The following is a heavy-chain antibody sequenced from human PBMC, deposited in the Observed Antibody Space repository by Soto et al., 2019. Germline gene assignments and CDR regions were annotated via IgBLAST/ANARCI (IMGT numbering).Heavy chain of an antibody. CDR3: AREIVATTADPYYFDY. D-gene: IGHD5-12*01. CDR1: GGSISSGGYY. V-gene: IGHV4-31*03. Sequence: QVQLQESGPGLVKPSQTLSLTCTVSGGSISSGGYYWSWIRQHPGKGLEWIGYIYYSGCTYYNPSLKSRVTISVDTSKNQFSLKLSSVTAADTAVYYCAREIVATTADPYYFDYWGQGTLVTVSS. CDR2: IYYSGCT. J-gene: IGHJ4*02.